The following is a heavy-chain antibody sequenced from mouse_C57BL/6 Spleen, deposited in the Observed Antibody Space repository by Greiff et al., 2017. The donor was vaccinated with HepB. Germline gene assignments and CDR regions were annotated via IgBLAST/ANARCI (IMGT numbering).Heavy chain of an antibody. CDR1: GYTFTEYT. D-gene: IGHD2-5*01. Sequence: VQLQQSGAELVKPGASVKLSCKASGYTFTEYTIHWVKQRSGQGLEWIGWFYPGSGSIKYNEKFKDKATLTADKSSSTVYMELSRLTSEDSAVYFCARHETRYYSNYVDYAMDYWGQGTSVTVSS. CDR2: FYPGSGSI. J-gene: IGHJ4*01. V-gene: IGHV1-62-2*01. CDR3: ARHETRYYSNYVDYAMDY.